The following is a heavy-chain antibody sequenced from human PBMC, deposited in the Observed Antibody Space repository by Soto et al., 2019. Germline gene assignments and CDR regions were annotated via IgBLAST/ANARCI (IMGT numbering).Heavy chain of an antibody. CDR1: GYSFSNFW. D-gene: IGHD2-8*01. Sequence: PGECLKISCRASGYSFSNFWIAWVRQMPGEGLEWLGIIYPDDSDTRYSPSFLGQVTISADKSIKTTYLQWSSLKASDTAIYCCASSVLVMSTMNYFDLWGQVTLVTVS. CDR2: IYPDDSDT. CDR3: ASSVLVMSTMNYFDL. V-gene: IGHV5-51*03. J-gene: IGHJ4*02.